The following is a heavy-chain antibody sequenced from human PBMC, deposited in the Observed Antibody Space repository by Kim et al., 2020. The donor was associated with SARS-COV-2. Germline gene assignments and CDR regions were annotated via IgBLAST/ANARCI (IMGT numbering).Heavy chain of an antibody. V-gene: IGHV6-1*01. CDR2: TYYRSKWYN. CDR3: ARGDYSGYDPGYYFDY. D-gene: IGHD5-12*01. Sequence: SQTLSLTCAISGDSVSGNSAAWNWIRQSPSRGLEWLGRTYYRSKWYNDYAVSVKSRITINPDTSKNQFSLQLNSVTPEDTAVYYCARGDYSGYDPGYYFDYWGQGTLVTVSS. CDR1: GDSVSGNSAA. J-gene: IGHJ4*02.